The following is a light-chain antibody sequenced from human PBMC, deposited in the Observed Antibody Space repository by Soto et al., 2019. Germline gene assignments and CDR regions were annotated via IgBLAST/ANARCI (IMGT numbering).Light chain of an antibody. J-gene: IGKJ1*01. Sequence: DIVLTQSPGTLSLSPGERATLSCRSSESVTENQLPWYQQKPGQAPRLLIYAISTRAAGVPDRFSGSGSGTDFTLTISRLEPEDFAMYYCQQYGSSRWTFAQGTKV. CDR3: QQYGSSRWT. CDR2: AIS. CDR1: ESVTENQ. V-gene: IGKV3-20*01.